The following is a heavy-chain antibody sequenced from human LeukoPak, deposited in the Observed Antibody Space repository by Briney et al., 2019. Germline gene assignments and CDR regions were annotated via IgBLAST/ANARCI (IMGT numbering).Heavy chain of an antibody. V-gene: IGHV1-18*01. CDR1: GYTFTSCG. D-gene: IGHD3-10*01. Sequence: ASVKVSCKASGYTFTSCGISWVRQAPGQGLEWMGWISAYNGNTNYAQKLQGRVTMTTDTSTSTAYMELRSLRSDDTTVYYCARSGAGAYGNYFDYWGQGTLVTVSS. J-gene: IGHJ4*02. CDR2: ISAYNGNT. CDR3: ARSGAGAYGNYFDY.